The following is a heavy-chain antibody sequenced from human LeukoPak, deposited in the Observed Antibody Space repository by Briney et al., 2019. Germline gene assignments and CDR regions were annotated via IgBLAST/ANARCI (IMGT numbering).Heavy chain of an antibody. CDR2: INHSGST. V-gene: IGHV4-34*01. CDR3: ARGGDTVFFDP. CDR1: GGSFSGYY. J-gene: IGHJ5*02. D-gene: IGHD5-18*01. Sequence: SETLSLTCAVYGGSFSGYYWSWIRQPPGKGLEWIGEINHSGSTNYNPSLKSRVTISVDTSKNQFSLKLSSVTAADTAVYYCARGGDTVFFDPWGQGTLVTVSS.